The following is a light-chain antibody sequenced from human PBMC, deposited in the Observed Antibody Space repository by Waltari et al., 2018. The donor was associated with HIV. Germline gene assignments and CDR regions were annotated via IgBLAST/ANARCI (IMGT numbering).Light chain of an antibody. Sequence: DIQMTQSPSTLSASVGDRVTITCRASQSISTWLAWYQQKPGKAPKLLIYKASSLESGVPSRFSGSGSGTEFSLTISSLQPGDCATYYCIQYNSYWTFGQGTKVEIK. J-gene: IGKJ1*01. CDR1: QSISTW. V-gene: IGKV1-5*03. CDR2: KAS. CDR3: IQYNSYWT.